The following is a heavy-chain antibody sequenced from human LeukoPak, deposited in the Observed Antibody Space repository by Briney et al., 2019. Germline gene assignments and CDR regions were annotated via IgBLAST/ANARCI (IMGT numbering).Heavy chain of an antibody. J-gene: IGHJ4*02. V-gene: IGHV3-11*01. Sequence: GGSLRLSCAASEFTVTYNYMTWVRQAPGKGLEWVSYISSSGSTIYYADSVKGRFTISRDNAKNSLYLQMNSLRAEDTAVYYCARESPWELRVFDYWGQGTLVTVSS. CDR3: ARESPWELRVFDY. D-gene: IGHD1-26*01. CDR2: ISSSGSTI. CDR1: EFTVTYNY.